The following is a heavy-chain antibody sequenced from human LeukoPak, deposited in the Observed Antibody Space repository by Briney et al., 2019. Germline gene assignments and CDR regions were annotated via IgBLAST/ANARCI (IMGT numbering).Heavy chain of an antibody. Sequence: EGSLRLSCAASGFTFSSYAMSWVRQAPGKGLEWVSAISGSGGSTYYADSVKGRFTISRDNSKNTLYLQMNSLRAEDTAVYYCAGIAAAGLGIDYWGQGTLVTVSS. CDR2: ISGSGGST. CDR1: GFTFSSYA. CDR3: AGIAAAGLGIDY. J-gene: IGHJ4*02. D-gene: IGHD6-13*01. V-gene: IGHV3-23*01.